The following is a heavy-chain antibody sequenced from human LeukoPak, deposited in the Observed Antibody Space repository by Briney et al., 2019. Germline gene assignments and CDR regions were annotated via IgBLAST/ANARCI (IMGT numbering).Heavy chain of an antibody. J-gene: IGHJ4*02. Sequence: SETLSLTCTASGFSINNYFWSWIRLTPGKGLEWIGYISHSGITNYNPSLKSRISLSLDTTGSQFSLRLSSETAPATAVYYCSIIPYLQQFLPRFDSWGQGTLVTVSS. CDR1: GFSINNYF. D-gene: IGHD5-18*01. CDR3: SIIPYLQQFLPRFDS. CDR2: ISHSGIT. V-gene: IGHV4-59*01.